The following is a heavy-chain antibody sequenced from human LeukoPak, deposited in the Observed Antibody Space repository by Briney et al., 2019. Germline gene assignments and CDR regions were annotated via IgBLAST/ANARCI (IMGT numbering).Heavy chain of an antibody. D-gene: IGHD1-26*01. CDR2: IYYSGSA. CDR3: ARDYSGSHDY. V-gene: IGHV4-59*01. CDR1: GGSISSYY. Sequence: SETLSLTCTASGGSISSYYWSWIRQPPGKGLEWIGYIYYSGSANYNPSLKSRVTISVDTSKNQFSLKLSSVTAADTAVYYCARDYSGSHDYWGQGTLVTVSA. J-gene: IGHJ4*02.